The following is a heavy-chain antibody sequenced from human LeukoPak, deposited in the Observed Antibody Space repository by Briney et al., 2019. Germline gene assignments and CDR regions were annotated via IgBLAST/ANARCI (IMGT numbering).Heavy chain of an antibody. Sequence: SETLSLTCTVSGGSISSSSYYWGWIRQPPGKGLEWIGSIYYSGSTYYNPSLKSRVTISVDTSKNQFSLKLSSVTAADTAVYYCARSHGDYVFDYWGQGTLVTVSS. CDR1: GGSISSSSYY. J-gene: IGHJ4*02. CDR3: ARSHGDYVFDY. D-gene: IGHD4-17*01. V-gene: IGHV4-39*01. CDR2: IYYSGST.